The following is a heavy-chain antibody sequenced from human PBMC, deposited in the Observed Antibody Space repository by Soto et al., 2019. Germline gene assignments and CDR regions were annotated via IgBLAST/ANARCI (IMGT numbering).Heavy chain of an antibody. CDR2: IYWDDDK. V-gene: IGHV2-5*02. CDR1: GFSLSSNGVA. CDR3: AHAFGGNSWPNDAFDV. Sequence: QITLKEAGPPLVKPTQTLTLTCTFSGFSLSSNGVAVGWIRQPPGEALEWLALIYWDDDKRYRASLETRLNIPQNTSQNQVVLTMTDTDPVDTATYYCAHAFGGNSWPNDAFDVWGQGTVVTVSS. J-gene: IGHJ3*01. D-gene: IGHD1-26*01.